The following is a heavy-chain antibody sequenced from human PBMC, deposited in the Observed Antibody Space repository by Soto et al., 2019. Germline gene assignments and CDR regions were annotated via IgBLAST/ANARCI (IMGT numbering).Heavy chain of an antibody. V-gene: IGHV3-74*01. CDR2: INSDGSST. J-gene: IGHJ3*02. D-gene: IGHD3-16*02. CDR1: GFTFSSYW. Sequence: EVQLVESGGGLVQPGGSLRLSCAASGFTFSSYWMHWVRQAPGKGLVWVSRINSDGSSTSYADSVKGRFTISRDNATNTLYLQINSLGGEETAVYYCARGDYVWGIYRSASFEIWGQGTMVTVSS. CDR3: ARGDYVWGIYRSASFEI.